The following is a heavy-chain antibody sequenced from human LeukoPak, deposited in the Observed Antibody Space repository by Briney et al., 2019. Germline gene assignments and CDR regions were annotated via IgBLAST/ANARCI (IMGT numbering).Heavy chain of an antibody. D-gene: IGHD5-18*01. CDR2: IDPSGGST. V-gene: IGHV1-46*01. CDR1: GYTFTNYY. CDR3: ARDWGIQQWPPSYFDY. Sequence: ASVKVSCKASGYTFTNYYMHWVRQAPGQGLEWMGIIDPSGGSTTYAQKFQGRVTMTRDTSTSTVYMELTSLRSEGTAMYYCARDWGIQQWPPSYFDYWGRGTLVTVSS. J-gene: IGHJ4*02.